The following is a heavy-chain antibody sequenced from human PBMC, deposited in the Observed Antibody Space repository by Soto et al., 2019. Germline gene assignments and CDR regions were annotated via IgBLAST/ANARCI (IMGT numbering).Heavy chain of an antibody. CDR3: ARDPRVGDILTGYYLSSYYYYGMDV. V-gene: IGHV4-4*07. D-gene: IGHD3-9*01. CDR2: IYTSGST. Sequence: SATLSITCTVSGGSISSYYWSWIRQPAGKGLEWIGRIYTSGSTNYNPSLKSRVTMSVDTSKNQFSLKLSSVTAADTAVYYCARDPRVGDILTGYYLSSYYYYGMDVWGQGTTVTVS. J-gene: IGHJ6*02. CDR1: GGSISSYY.